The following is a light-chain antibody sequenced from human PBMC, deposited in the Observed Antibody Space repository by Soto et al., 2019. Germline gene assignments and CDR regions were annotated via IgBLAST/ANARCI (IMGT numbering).Light chain of an antibody. V-gene: IGLV2-23*01. Sequence: QSALTQPASVSGSPGQSITISCTGTSSDVGTYNLVSWHQHHPGKAPKLIIYEGSKRPSGVSNRFSGYKSGNTASLTISGLQAEDEADYYCCSFAVGSTLVFGGGTQLTVL. CDR1: SSDVGTYNL. CDR2: EGS. CDR3: CSFAVGSTLV. J-gene: IGLJ2*01.